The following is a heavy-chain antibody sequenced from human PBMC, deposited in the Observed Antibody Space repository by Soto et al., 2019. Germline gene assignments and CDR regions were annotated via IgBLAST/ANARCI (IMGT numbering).Heavy chain of an antibody. CDR2: ISSSSSYI. CDR1: GFTFSSYS. CDR3: AVGLVVPAAISDYYYYMDV. Sequence: EVQLVESGGGLVKPGGSLRLSCAASGFTFSSYSMNWVRQAPGKGLEWVSSISSSSSYIYYADSVKGRFTISRDNAKNSLYLQMNSLRAEDTAVYYCAVGLVVPAAISDYYYYMDVWGKGTTVTVSS. D-gene: IGHD2-2*01. V-gene: IGHV3-21*01. J-gene: IGHJ6*03.